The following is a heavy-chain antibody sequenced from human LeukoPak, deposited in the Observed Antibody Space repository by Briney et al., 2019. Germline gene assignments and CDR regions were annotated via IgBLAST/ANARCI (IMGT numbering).Heavy chain of an antibody. CDR2: IIPIFGTA. Sequence: GASVKVSCKASGGTFSSYAISWVRQAPGQGLEWMGGIIPIFGTANYAQKFQGRVTITADESTSTAYMELRSLRSDDTAVYYCARDLGSWFDPWGQGTLVTVSS. CDR1: GGTFSSYA. CDR3: ARDLGSWFDP. D-gene: IGHD1-26*01. J-gene: IGHJ5*02. V-gene: IGHV1-69*01.